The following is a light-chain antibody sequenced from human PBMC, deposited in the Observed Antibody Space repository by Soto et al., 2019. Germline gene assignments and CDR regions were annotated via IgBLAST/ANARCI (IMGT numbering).Light chain of an antibody. CDR1: QSLDRG. CDR2: DAS. V-gene: IGKV1-5*01. J-gene: IGKJ2*01. CDR3: QQYRGKPFT. Sequence: DIQMTQSPSILSASVGDRVTIACRASQSLDRGLAWYQQKPGKAPKFLIYDASDLESGVPSRFSGSGSGTEFTLTISSLQPDDFATYYCQQYRGKPFTFGQGTKVEIK.